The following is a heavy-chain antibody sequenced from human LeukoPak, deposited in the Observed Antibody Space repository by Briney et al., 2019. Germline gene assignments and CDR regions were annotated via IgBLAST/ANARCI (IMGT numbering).Heavy chain of an antibody. CDR3: ARGFYGITYYDFWSGYSAFDI. V-gene: IGHV3-74*01. CDR1: GFTFSNYW. D-gene: IGHD3-3*01. CDR2: VNSDGRTT. J-gene: IGHJ3*02. Sequence: GGSLRLSCAASGFTFSNYWMHWVRQAPGEGLVWVSRVNSDGRTTSYADSAKGRFTISRDNAKNSLYLQMNSLRAEDTAVYYCARGFYGITYYDFWSGYSAFDIWGQGTMVTVSS.